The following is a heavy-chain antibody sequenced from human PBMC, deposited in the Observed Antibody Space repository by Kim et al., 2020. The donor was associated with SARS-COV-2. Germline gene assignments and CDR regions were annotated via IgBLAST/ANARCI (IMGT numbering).Heavy chain of an antibody. CDR1: GGSFSGYY. V-gene: IGHV4-34*01. CDR2: INHSGST. J-gene: IGHJ3*01. CDR3: ARAPDYDILTGYHAG. D-gene: IGHD3-9*01. Sequence: SETLSLTCAVYGGSFSGYYWSWIRQPPGKGLEWIGEINHSGSTNYNPSLKSRVTISVDTSKNQFSLKLSSVTAADTAVYYCARAPDYDILTGYHAGWGQGTMVTVSS.